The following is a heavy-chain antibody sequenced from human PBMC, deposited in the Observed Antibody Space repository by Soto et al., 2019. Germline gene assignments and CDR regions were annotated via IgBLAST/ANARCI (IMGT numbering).Heavy chain of an antibody. Sequence: QVQLVQSGAEVKKPGSSVKVSCKASGGTFSSYTISWVRQAPGQGLEWMGRIIPILGIANYAQKFQGRVTITADKSTSTAYMELSSLRSEDTAVYYCASAKSSSYGIFDYWGQGTLVTVSS. J-gene: IGHJ4*02. CDR1: GGTFSSYT. D-gene: IGHD6-6*01. V-gene: IGHV1-69*02. CDR3: ASAKSSSYGIFDY. CDR2: IIPILGIA.